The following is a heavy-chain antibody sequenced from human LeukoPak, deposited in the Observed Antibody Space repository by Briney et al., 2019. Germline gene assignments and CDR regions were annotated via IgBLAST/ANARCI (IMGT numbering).Heavy chain of an antibody. CDR2: ISGGGVTT. D-gene: IGHD3-16*01. J-gene: IGHJ6*02. CDR3: ARNQQLGGHSYYYYGMDV. V-gene: IGHV3-23*01. CDR1: GFTSIAYA. Sequence: GGSLRLSCVGSGFTSIAYALTWARQAPRKGLEWVSGISGGGVTTYYADSVKGRFTISRDNSKNTLYLQMNSLRADDTAIYYCARNQQLGGHSYYYYGMDVWGQGTTVTVSS.